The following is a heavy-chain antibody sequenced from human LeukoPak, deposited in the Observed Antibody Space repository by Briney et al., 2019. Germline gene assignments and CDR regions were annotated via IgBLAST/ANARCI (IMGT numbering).Heavy chain of an antibody. J-gene: IGHJ4*02. Sequence: GGSLRLSCAASGFTVSSNYMSWVRQAPGKGLEWVSVIYSGGSTYYADSVKGRFTISRDNSKSTLYLQMNSLRAEDTAVYYCAREQQLGLGAFDYWGQGTLVTVSS. CDR1: GFTVSSNY. D-gene: IGHD6-6*01. CDR2: IYSGGST. V-gene: IGHV3-53*01. CDR3: AREQQLGLGAFDY.